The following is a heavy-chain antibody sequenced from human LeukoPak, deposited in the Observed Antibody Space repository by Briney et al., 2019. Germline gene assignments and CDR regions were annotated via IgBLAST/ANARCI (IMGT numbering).Heavy chain of an antibody. CDR2: MNPNSGDT. V-gene: IGHV1-8*01. CDR1: GYNFTSYD. Sequence: ASVKVSCKASGYNFTSYDINWLRQATGQGLEWVGWMNPNSGDTGYAQKFQGRVTMSRDMSTSTVYMELSSLRSEDTAVYYCARDCSSTSCVGRFDYWGQGTLVTVSS. J-gene: IGHJ4*02. CDR3: ARDCSSTSCVGRFDY. D-gene: IGHD2-2*01.